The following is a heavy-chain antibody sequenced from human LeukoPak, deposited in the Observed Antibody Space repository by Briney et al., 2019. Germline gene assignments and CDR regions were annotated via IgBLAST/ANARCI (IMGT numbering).Heavy chain of an antibody. CDR2: FDPEDGET. Sequence: ASVKVSCKVSGYTLTELSMHWVRQAPGKGLEWMGAFDPEDGETIHAQKFQGRVTMTEDTSTDTAYMELSSLRSEDTAVYYCAAGLPHDWLPTDYWGQGTLVTVSS. CDR3: AAGLPHDWLPTDY. D-gene: IGHD3-9*01. V-gene: IGHV1-24*01. J-gene: IGHJ4*02. CDR1: GYTLTELS.